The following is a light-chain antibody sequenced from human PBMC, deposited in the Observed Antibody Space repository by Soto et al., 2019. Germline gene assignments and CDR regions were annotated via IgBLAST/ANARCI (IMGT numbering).Light chain of an antibody. J-gene: IGKJ3*01. CDR3: QHYGGSFI. CDR2: NTS. Sequence: EIVLTQSPGTLSLSPGEGATVSCRVSQSINSKSLVWYQRKFGQARRLLIYNTSSRATGLPDRFSGSGSGTDFTLSISRLAPEDFAVYYCQHYGGSFIFGPGTKVDFK. CDR1: QSINSKS. V-gene: IGKV3-20*01.